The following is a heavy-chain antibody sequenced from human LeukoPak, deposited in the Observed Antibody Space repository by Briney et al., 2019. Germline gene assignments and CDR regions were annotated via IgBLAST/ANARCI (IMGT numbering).Heavy chain of an antibody. CDR2: IRFDGRDE. V-gene: IGHV3-30*02. CDR1: GFTFRNFG. Sequence: PGGSLTLSCAASGFTFRNFGMHWVRQAPGKGLEWVAFIRFDGRDEYYVDSLKGRFTISRDNSKNTVYLQMNGLTSGDTALYYCAKDKSQVGVDSASTLVDHWGQRTLVIVSS. CDR3: AKDKSQVGVDSASTLVDH. J-gene: IGHJ4*02. D-gene: IGHD2-8*02.